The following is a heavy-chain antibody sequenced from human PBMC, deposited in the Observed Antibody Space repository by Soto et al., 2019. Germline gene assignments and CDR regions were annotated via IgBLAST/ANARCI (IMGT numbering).Heavy chain of an antibody. J-gene: IGHJ5*02. CDR3: ARGRAEPERGRWFDP. CDR1: GDSVYNGGYY. Sequence: SDTLSLTCTVSGDSVYNGGYYWSWIRQHPGKGLEWIGYIYYSGSTYHNPSLKSRVTMSVDTSKNQFSLKLSSVIVADTAMYYCARGRAEPERGRWFDPWGQGSLVTVSS. CDR2: IYYSGST. V-gene: IGHV4-31*02. D-gene: IGHD1-1*01.